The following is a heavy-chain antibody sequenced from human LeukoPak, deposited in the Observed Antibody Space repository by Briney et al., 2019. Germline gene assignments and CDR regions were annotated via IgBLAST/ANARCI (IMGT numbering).Heavy chain of an antibody. D-gene: IGHD3-10*01. J-gene: IGHJ3*02. CDR1: GFTFSSYS. CDR3: AREIEACRVRPHAFDI. Sequence: GGSLRLSCAASGFTFSSYSKNWVRQAPGKGLEWVSSISSSSSYIYYADSVKGRFTISRDNAKNSLYLQMNSLRAEDTAVYYCAREIEACRVRPHAFDIWGQGTRVTVSS. V-gene: IGHV3-21*01. CDR2: ISSSSSYI.